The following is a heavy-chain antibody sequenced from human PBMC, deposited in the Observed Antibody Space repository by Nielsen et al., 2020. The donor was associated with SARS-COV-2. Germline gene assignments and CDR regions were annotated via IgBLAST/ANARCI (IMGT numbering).Heavy chain of an antibody. V-gene: IGHV5-51*01. D-gene: IGHD2-15*01. CDR3: ARFLGYCTGGSCATDFYYYAMDV. Sequence: GESLKISCKVSGYGFSDHWIGWVRQVPGKGLEWMGIIYPGDSETRYSPSFQGQVTISADKSNSTAYLQWSSLKASDTAMYYCARFLGYCTGGSCATDFYYYAMDVWGQGTTVTISS. J-gene: IGHJ6*02. CDR1: GYGFSDHW. CDR2: IYPGDSET.